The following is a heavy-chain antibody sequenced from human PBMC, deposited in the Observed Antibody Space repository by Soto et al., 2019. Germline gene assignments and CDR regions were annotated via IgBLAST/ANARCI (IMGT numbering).Heavy chain of an antibody. J-gene: IGHJ4*02. V-gene: IGHV4-39*01. CDR3: ARSSIKPQVFMYPFDS. CDR1: GGSISSSSYY. Sequence: SETLSLTCTVSGGSISSSSYYWGWIRQPPGKGLEWIGSIYYSGSTYYNPSLKSRVTISVDTSKNQFSLKLRSVTAADTAVYYCARSSIKPQVFMYPFDSWSQGTLVTAPQ. CDR2: IYYSGST. D-gene: IGHD3-3*01.